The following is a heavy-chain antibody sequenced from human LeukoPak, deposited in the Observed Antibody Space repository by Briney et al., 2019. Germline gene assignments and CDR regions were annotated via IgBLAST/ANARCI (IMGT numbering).Heavy chain of an antibody. Sequence: SETLSLTCTVSGGSISSSDWWSWVRQPPGKGLEWIGEIYHSGSTNYNPSLKSRVTISVDKSKNQFSLKLSSVTAADTAVYYCAGSIAVPRFDYWGQGTLVTVSS. V-gene: IGHV4-4*02. CDR1: GGSISSSDW. D-gene: IGHD6-19*01. CDR2: IYHSGST. CDR3: AGSIAVPRFDY. J-gene: IGHJ4*02.